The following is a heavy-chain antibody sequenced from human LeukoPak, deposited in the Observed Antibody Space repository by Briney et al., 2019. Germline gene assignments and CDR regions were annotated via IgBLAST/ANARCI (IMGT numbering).Heavy chain of an antibody. CDR1: GITLSNYG. Sequence: GGSLRLSCAVSGITLSNYGMSWVRQAPGKGLEWVAGIAGSGGGTNYADSVKGRFTISRDNPKNALYLQMNSLRADDTAVYFCAKRGVVIRVFLVGFHKEAYYFDSWGQGALVTVSS. D-gene: IGHD3-10*01. CDR3: AKRGVVIRVFLVGFHKEAYYFDS. V-gene: IGHV3-23*01. CDR2: IAGSGGGT. J-gene: IGHJ4*02.